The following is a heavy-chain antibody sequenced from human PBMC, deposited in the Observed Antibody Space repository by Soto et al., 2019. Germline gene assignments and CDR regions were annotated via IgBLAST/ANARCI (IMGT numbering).Heavy chain of an antibody. D-gene: IGHD2-15*01. J-gene: IGHJ4*02. CDR1: GVSMTDSGYS. V-gene: IGHV4-30-2*06. CDR2: IVRLDTT. Sequence: SETLSLTCSVSGVSMTDSGYSCSWMRPSPEELVEWLGYIVRLDTTYYTPPFKRRLFLSIDRNRHLFFLLMSAMAADTESVYFCAGGGGYDYFDFWGQGIRVTVSS. CDR3: AGGGGYDYFDF.